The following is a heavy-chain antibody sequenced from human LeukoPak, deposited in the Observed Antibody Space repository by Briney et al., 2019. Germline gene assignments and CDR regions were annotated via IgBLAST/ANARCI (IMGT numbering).Heavy chain of an antibody. CDR2: ISYDGSNK. CDR1: GFTFSSYG. Sequence: GGSLRLSCAASGFTFSSYGMHWVRQAPGKGLEWVAVISYDGSNKYYADSVKGRFTISRDNSENTLYLQMNSLRAEDTAVYYCAIPSRVDYWGQGTLVTVSS. J-gene: IGHJ4*02. V-gene: IGHV3-30*03. CDR3: AIPSRVDY. D-gene: IGHD2-2*01.